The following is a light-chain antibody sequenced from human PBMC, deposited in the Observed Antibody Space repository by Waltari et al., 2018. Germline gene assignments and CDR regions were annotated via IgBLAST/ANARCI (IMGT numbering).Light chain of an antibody. Sequence: QSVLPQPPSVSEAPGQKVATYCSGSSSTIGNNRVPWYPHLPRKAPKLLIYEEDKRPSGIPDRFSGSRSGTSATLDITGLQTGDEADYYCGSWDTSLTAWVFGGGTKLTVL. CDR1: SSTIGNNR. CDR3: GSWDTSLTAWV. CDR2: EED. V-gene: IGLV1-51*02. J-gene: IGLJ3*02.